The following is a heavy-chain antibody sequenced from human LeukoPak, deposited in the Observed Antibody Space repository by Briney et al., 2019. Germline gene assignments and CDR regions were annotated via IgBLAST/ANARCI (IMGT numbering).Heavy chain of an antibody. CDR1: GFTFDDYA. CDR3: AKDIGIGVAGTKGMDV. V-gene: IGHV3-9*01. Sequence: PGGSLRLSCAASGFTFDDYAMHWVRQAPGKGLEWVSGISWNSGSIGYADSVKGRFTISRDNAKNSLYLQMNSLRAEDTALYYCAKDIGIGVAGTKGMDVWGKGTTVTISS. D-gene: IGHD6-19*01. CDR2: ISWNSGSI. J-gene: IGHJ6*03.